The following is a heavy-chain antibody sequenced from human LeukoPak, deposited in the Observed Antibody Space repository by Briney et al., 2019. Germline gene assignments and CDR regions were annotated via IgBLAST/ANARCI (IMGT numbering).Heavy chain of an antibody. CDR1: GFTFSSYG. Sequence: GGSLRLSCAASGFTFSSYGMSWVRQAPGKGLEWVSAISGSGGSTYYTDSVKGRFTISRDNSKNTLYLQMNSLRADDTAVYYCAKDYSYGDYFDYWGQGTLVTVSS. CDR3: AKDYSYGDYFDY. D-gene: IGHD4-17*01. V-gene: IGHV3-23*01. CDR2: ISGSGGST. J-gene: IGHJ4*02.